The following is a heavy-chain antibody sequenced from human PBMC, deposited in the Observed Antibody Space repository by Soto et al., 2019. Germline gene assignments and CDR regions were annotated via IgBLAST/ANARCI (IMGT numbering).Heavy chain of an antibody. V-gene: IGHV4-59*01. CDR2: IYYSGST. J-gene: IGHJ4*02. D-gene: IGHD3-3*01. CDR3: ARGRTIFDDY. Sequence: QVQLQESGPGLVKPSETLSLTCTVSGGSISSYYWSWIRQPPGKGLEWIGYIYYSGSTNYNPSLKSRVTISVDTSKNQFSLKLSSVTAADTAVYYCARGRTIFDDYWGQGTLVTVSS. CDR1: GGSISSYY.